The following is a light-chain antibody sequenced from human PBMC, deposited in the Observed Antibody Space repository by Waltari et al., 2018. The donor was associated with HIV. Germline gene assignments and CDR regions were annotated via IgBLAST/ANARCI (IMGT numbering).Light chain of an antibody. CDR1: SPNIGGNT. CDR2: TNN. Sequence: QSVLTQPPSASGTPGQRVTISCSGSSPNIGGNTVTWFQQLPGTAPKLPIYTNNKRPSGVPDRFSGSKSGTSASLAISGLQSEDEADYYCAAWDDSLNGVVFGGGTKLTVL. J-gene: IGLJ2*01. CDR3: AAWDDSLNGVV. V-gene: IGLV1-44*01.